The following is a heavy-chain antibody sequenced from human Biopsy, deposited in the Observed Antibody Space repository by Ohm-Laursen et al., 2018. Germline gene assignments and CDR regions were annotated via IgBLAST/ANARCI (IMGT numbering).Heavy chain of an antibody. CDR3: ARGMRSSGWPYFDS. CDR2: IYDRGSTA. J-gene: IGHJ4*02. Sequence: TLSLTYTASGDSVSSGSFYWTWIRQPPGQGLEYIGYIYDRGSTANYNPSLESRVTMSVDMPKNQFSRKLSSVTAADTALYYCARGMRSSGWPYFDSWGQGALVIVSP. CDR1: GDSVSSGSFY. D-gene: IGHD6-19*01. V-gene: IGHV4-61*01.